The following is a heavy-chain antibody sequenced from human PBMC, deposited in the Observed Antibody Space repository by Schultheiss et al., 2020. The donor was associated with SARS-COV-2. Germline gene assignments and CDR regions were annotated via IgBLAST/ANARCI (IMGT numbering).Heavy chain of an antibody. V-gene: IGHV3-30*03. J-gene: IGHJ6*02. D-gene: IGHD3-3*01. Sequence: GGSLRLSCAASGFTFSSYAMSWVRQAPGKGLEWVAVISYDGSNKYYADSVKGRFTISRDNSKNTLYLQMNSLRAEDTAVYYCARDSYDFWSGYEGGMDVWGQGTTVTVSS. CDR2: ISYDGSNK. CDR3: ARDSYDFWSGYEGGMDV. CDR1: GFTFSSYA.